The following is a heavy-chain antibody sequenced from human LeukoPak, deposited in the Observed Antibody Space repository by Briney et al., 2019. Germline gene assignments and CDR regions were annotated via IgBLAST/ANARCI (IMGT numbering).Heavy chain of an antibody. CDR3: AREPGGSSWYEDAFDI. D-gene: IGHD6-13*01. J-gene: IGHJ3*02. CDR2: IYYSGST. V-gene: IGHV4-59*01. CDR1: GGSISSYY. Sequence: PSETLFLTCTVSGGSISSYYWSWIRQPPGKGLEWIGYIYYSGSTNYNPSLKSRVTISVDTSKNQFSLKLSSVTAADTAVYYCAREPGGSSWYEDAFDIWGQGTMVTVSS.